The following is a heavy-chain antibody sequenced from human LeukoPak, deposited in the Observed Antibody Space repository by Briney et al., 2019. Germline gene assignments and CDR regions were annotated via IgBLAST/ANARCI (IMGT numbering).Heavy chain of an antibody. CDR3: ARVTKYDNSRNNYYMDV. CDR2: INYRGAV. CDR1: DGSTTGTRYY. V-gene: IGHV4-39*06. Sequence: SETLSLTCTVSDGSTTGTRYYWSWFRQTPGKGPEWIGNINYRGAVYYNPSLRSRATISLDTYKNQFPLRLTSVTAADTAVYFCARVTKYDNSRNNYYMDVWGKGTTVTVSS. J-gene: IGHJ6*03. D-gene: IGHD4-17*01.